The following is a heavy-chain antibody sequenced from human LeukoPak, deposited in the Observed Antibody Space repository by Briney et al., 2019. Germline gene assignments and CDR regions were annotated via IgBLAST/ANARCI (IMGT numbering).Heavy chain of an antibody. D-gene: IGHD6-13*01. CDR1: GGSISSYY. Sequence: SETLSLTCTVSGGSISSYYWSWIRQPPGKGLEWIGEINHSGSTNYNPSLKSRVTISVDTSKNQFSLKLSSVTAADTAVYYCARGDSSSWYYAFDYWGQGTLVTVST. CDR3: ARGDSSSWYYAFDY. V-gene: IGHV4-34*01. CDR2: INHSGST. J-gene: IGHJ4*02.